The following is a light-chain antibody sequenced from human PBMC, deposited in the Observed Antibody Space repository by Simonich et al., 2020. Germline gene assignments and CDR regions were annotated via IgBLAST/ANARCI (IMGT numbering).Light chain of an antibody. CDR1: SLRSDY. V-gene: IGLV3-19*01. Sequence: SSELTQDPAVSVALGQTVRITCQGHSLRSDYASWYQQKPGQAPVLVIYGKNNLPSGIPDLFSGSSSGNTASLTITGAQAEDEADYYCNSRDSSGNHLVFGGGTKLTVL. CDR3: NSRDSSGNHLV. CDR2: GKN. J-gene: IGLJ2*01.